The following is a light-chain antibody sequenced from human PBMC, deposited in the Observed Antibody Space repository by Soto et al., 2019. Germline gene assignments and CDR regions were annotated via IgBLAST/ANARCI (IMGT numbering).Light chain of an antibody. J-gene: IGKJ1*01. CDR3: QQYNTYCV. V-gene: IGKV1-5*03. Sequence: DIQMTQSPSTLSASVGDRVTITCRANQNISSWLAWYQQKPGKATKLLIYKTSHFGSGVTSRFSGAGAGKECARIVTSLQPDGSATYVRQQYNTYCVFGQVTKVDIK. CDR2: KTS. CDR1: QNISSW.